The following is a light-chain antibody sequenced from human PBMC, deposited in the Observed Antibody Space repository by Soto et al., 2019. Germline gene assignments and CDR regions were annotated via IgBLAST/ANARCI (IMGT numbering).Light chain of an antibody. CDR2: DVS. J-gene: IGLJ2*01. Sequence: QPALTQPASMSGSPGQSITISCTGTSSDVGGYNYVSWYQQHPGKAPKLMIYDVSNRPSGVSNRFSGSKSGNTASLTISGLQAEDEADYYCSSYTSSSTLVVFGGGTKLTVL. CDR1: SSDVGGYNY. V-gene: IGLV2-14*01. CDR3: SSYTSSSTLVV.